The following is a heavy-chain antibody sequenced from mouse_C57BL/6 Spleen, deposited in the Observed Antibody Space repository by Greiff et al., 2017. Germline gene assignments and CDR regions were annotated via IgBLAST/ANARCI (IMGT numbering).Heavy chain of an antibody. V-gene: IGHV1-63*01. Sequence: QVQLQQSGAELVRPGTSVKMSCKASGYTFTNYWIGWAKQRPGHGLEWIGDIYPGGGYTNYNEKFKGKATLTADKSSSTAYMQFSSLTSADSAIYYCARTYYYGSSTGYFDYWGQGTTLTVSS. CDR2: IYPGGGYT. D-gene: IGHD1-1*01. CDR1: GYTFTNYW. CDR3: ARTYYYGSSTGYFDY. J-gene: IGHJ2*01.